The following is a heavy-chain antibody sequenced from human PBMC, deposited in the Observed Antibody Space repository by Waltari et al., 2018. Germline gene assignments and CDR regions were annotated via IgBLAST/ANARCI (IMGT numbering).Heavy chain of an antibody. J-gene: IGHJ1*01. D-gene: IGHD3-22*01. CDR2: ISPCNSKI. CDR1: GYTFANYG. Sequence: QVQLVQSGAEVKKPGDSGKVSCKASGYTFANYGISWVRQAPGQGLEWMGWISPCNSKINHARKFQDRVTMTTDTSPNTAYMELRSLTSDDTALYYCARDRSTQEDRDFQYWGQGTLVTVSS. V-gene: IGHV1-18*01. CDR3: ARDRSTQEDRDFQY.